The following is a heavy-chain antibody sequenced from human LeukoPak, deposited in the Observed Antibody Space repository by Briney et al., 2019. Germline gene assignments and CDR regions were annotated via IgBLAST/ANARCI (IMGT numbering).Heavy chain of an antibody. CDR2: TYYSGST. Sequence: SETLSLTCTVSGGSISGTSYYWGWIRQPPGKGLEWIGSTYYSGSTYYNPSLKSRVTISVDTSKNQFSLKLSSVTAADTAVYYCARQGYYYYYMDVWGKGTTVTISS. V-gene: IGHV4-39*01. CDR1: GGSISGTSYY. J-gene: IGHJ6*03. CDR3: ARQGYYYYYMDV.